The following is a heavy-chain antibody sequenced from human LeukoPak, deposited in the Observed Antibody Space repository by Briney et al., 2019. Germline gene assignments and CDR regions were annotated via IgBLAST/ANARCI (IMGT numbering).Heavy chain of an antibody. J-gene: IGHJ3*02. CDR1: GYTFTNYA. D-gene: IGHD3-10*01. CDR3: ARPRVLLWFGELSDAFDI. CDR2: INTNTGNP. Sequence: ASVKVSCKASGYTFTNYAINWVRQAPGQGLEWMGWINTNTGNPTYAQGFTGRFVFSLDTSVGMAYLQISSLKAEDTAVYYCARPRVLLWFGELSDAFDIWGQGTMVTVSS. V-gene: IGHV7-4-1*04.